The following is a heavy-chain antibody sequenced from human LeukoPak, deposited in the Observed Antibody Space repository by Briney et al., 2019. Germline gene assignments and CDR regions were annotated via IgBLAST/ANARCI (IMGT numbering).Heavy chain of an antibody. Sequence: GGTLRLSCAASGFTFSSYGMSWVRQAPGKGLEWVSAISGSGGSTYYADSVKGRFTISRDNAKNSLYLQMNSLRAEDTALYYCARTAGDSGSYYFNAFDIWGQGTMVTVSS. V-gene: IGHV3-23*01. D-gene: IGHD1-26*01. CDR2: ISGSGGST. CDR3: ARTAGDSGSYYFNAFDI. J-gene: IGHJ3*02. CDR1: GFTFSSYG.